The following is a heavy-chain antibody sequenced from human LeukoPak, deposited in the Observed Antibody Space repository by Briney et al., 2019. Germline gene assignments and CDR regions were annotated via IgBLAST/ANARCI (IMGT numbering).Heavy chain of an antibody. V-gene: IGHV3-23*01. CDR3: ATYRQVLLPFEA. J-gene: IGHJ5*01. Sequence: GGSLRLSCAASGFTFSSYAMIWVRQPPGKGLEWVSSILPSGGEIHYAASVRGRFTISRDNSKSTLSLQMNSLRADDTAIYYCATYRQVLLPFEAWGQGTPVTVSS. D-gene: IGHD2-8*02. CDR1: GFTFSSYA. CDR2: ILPSGGEI.